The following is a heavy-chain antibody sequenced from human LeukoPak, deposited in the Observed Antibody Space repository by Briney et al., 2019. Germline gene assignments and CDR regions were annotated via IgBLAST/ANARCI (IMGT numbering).Heavy chain of an antibody. Sequence: GTSLRLSCAASGFAFSGYGMHWVRQAPGKGLEWVAIIWFDGSNSAYADSVKGRFTISRDNSKNTLLLQMDSLRVEDTAVYYCAKDKAAGYSAYDWIPDNWGQGTLVTVSS. J-gene: IGHJ4*02. CDR1: GFAFSGYG. CDR3: AKDKAAGYSAYDWIPDN. CDR2: IWFDGSNS. V-gene: IGHV3-33*06. D-gene: IGHD5-12*01.